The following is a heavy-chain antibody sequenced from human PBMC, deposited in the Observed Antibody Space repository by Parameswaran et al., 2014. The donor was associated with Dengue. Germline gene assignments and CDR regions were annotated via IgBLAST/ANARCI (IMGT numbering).Heavy chain of an antibody. D-gene: IGHD6-19*01. CDR2: ISGSGGST. CDR3: AKDMSGWYNEGTFDY. V-gene: IGHV3-23*01. J-gene: IGHJ4*02. Sequence: VRQAPGKGLEWVSAISGSGGSTYYADSVKGRFTISRDNSKNTLYLQMNSLRAEDTAVYYCAKDMSGWYNEGTFDYWGQGTLVTVSS.